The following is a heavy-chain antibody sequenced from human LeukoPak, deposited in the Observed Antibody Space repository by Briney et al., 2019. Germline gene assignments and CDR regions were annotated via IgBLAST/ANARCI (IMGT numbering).Heavy chain of an antibody. J-gene: IGHJ4*02. V-gene: IGHV1-18*01. CDR1: GYTFTSYD. Sequence: GASVKVSCKASGYTFTSYDISWVRQAPGQGLEWMGWSSPYNGNTNYAQKLRGRVTMTTDTSTGTAYMELRSLRSDDTAVYYCARGGTSGWRTPNDDYWGQGTLVTVSS. D-gene: IGHD6-19*01. CDR2: SSPYNGNT. CDR3: ARGGTSGWRTPNDDY.